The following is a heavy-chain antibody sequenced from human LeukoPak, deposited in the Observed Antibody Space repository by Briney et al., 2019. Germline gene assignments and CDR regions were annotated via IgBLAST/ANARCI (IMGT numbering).Heavy chain of an antibody. Sequence: GSLRLSCAASGFTFSSYWMIWVRQAPGKGLEWVANIKQDGSEKYYVDSVKGRFTISRDNAKNSLYLQMNSLRAEDTAVYYCARDIRFLEWLFKNTFDYWGHGTLFTVSS. V-gene: IGHV3-7*01. CDR2: IKQDGSEK. CDR3: ARDIRFLEWLFKNTFDY. CDR1: GFTFSSYW. J-gene: IGHJ4*01. D-gene: IGHD3-3*01.